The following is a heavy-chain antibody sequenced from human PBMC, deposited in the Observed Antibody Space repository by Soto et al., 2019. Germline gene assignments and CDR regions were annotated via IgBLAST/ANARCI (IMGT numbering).Heavy chain of an antibody. J-gene: IGHJ4*02. Sequence: SETLSLTCAVYGGSFSGYYWSWIRQPPGKGLEWIGEINHSGSTNYNPSLKSRVTISVDTSKNQFSLKLSSVTAADTAVYYCARGRRSGSGSYKYFDYWGQGTLVTVSS. CDR1: GGSFSGYY. D-gene: IGHD3-10*01. V-gene: IGHV4-34*01. CDR3: ARGRRSGSGSYKYFDY. CDR2: INHSGST.